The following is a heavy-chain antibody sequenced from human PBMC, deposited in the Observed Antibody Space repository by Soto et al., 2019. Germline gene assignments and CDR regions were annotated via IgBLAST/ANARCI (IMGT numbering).Heavy chain of an antibody. V-gene: IGHV4-61*08. J-gene: IGHJ5*02. CDR2: IYHSGST. CDR1: GGSISSGGYS. Sequence: SETLSLTCAVSGGSISSGGYSWSWIRQPPGTGLEWIGYIYHSGSTYYNPSLKSRVTISVDTSKNQFSLKLSSVTAADTAVYYCASAASHDFWSGYPEWFDPWGQGTLVTVSS. CDR3: ASAASHDFWSGYPEWFDP. D-gene: IGHD3-3*01.